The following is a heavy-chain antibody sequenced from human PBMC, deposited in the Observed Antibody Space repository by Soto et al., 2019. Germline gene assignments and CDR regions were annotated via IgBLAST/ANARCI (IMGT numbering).Heavy chain of an antibody. CDR3: ARLSYDSSGYNRPESLTPDY. CDR1: GYSFTSYW. CDR2: IDPSDSYT. V-gene: IGHV5-10-1*01. D-gene: IGHD3-22*01. Sequence: ESLTISFTGSGYSFTSYWISWVRQMRGKGLEWMGRIDPSDSYTNYSPSFQGHVTISADKSISTAYLQWSSLKASDTAMYYCARLSYDSSGYNRPESLTPDYWGQGTLVTVYS. J-gene: IGHJ4*02.